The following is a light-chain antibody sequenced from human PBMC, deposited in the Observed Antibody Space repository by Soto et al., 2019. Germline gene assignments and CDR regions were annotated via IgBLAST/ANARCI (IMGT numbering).Light chain of an antibody. V-gene: IGKV1-39*01. CDR3: QQRYSTPPT. J-gene: IGKJ4*01. CDR2: AAS. Sequence: DIQMTQSPSSLSASVGDRVTITCRASQSINNYLNWYQQKPGKDPQLLIYAASSLQSSVPSRFRGSGSGTDFTITIRSLQPEDVATYYCQQRYSTPPTFGGGTKVEIK. CDR1: QSINNY.